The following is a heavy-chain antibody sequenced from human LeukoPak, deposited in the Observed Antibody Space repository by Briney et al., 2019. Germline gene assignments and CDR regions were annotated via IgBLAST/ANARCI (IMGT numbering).Heavy chain of an antibody. J-gene: IGHJ6*03. V-gene: IGHV2-5*02. CDR1: GFSLSTSGVG. D-gene: IGHD4-23*01. Sequence: VSGPTLVNPTQTLTLTCTFSGFSLSTSGVGVGWIRQPPGKALEWLALIYWDDDKRYSPSLKSRLTITKDTSKNQVVLTMTNMDPVDTATYYCAHRQRGYGGNQTYYYYYMDVWGKGTTVTVSS. CDR3: AHRQRGYGGNQTYYYYYMDV. CDR2: IYWDDDK.